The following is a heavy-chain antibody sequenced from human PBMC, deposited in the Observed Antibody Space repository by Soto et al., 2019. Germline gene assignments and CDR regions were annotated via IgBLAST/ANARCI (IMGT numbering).Heavy chain of an antibody. D-gene: IGHD6-19*01. J-gene: IGHJ6*02. CDR2: IDWDDDN. Sequence: SGPTLVNPTQTLTLTCTFSGFSLSTSGMCVSWIRQPPGKALEWLALIDWDDDNYYSTSLKTRLTISKDTSKNQVVLTMTNMDPVDTATYHCARIKSISSGWYSYYYGMDVWGQGTTVTVSS. CDR3: ARIKSISSGWYSYYYGMDV. CDR1: GFSLSTSGMC. V-gene: IGHV2-70*01.